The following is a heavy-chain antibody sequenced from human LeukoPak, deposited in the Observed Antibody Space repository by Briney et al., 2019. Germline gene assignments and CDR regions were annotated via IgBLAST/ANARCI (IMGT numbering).Heavy chain of an antibody. Sequence: PSETLSLTCTVSGGSVSSDSHYWSWIRQPPGKGLEWIGYIYYSGSTNYNPSLKSRVTISVDMSKNQFSLKLSSVTAADTAVYYCASGVIPFDYWGQGTLVTVSS. D-gene: IGHD3-16*02. CDR1: GGSVSSDSHY. V-gene: IGHV4-61*01. CDR3: ASGVIPFDY. J-gene: IGHJ4*02. CDR2: IYYSGST.